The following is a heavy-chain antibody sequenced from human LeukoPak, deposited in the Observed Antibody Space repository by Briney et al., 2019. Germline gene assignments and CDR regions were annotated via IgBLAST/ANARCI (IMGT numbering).Heavy chain of an antibody. CDR2: IYYSGST. J-gene: IGHJ6*03. D-gene: IGHD3-10*01. CDR3: ARVRWFGDGNPSAPIYYYYVDV. V-gene: IGHV4-59*01. Sequence: KASETLSLTCTVSGGSISSYYWSWIRQPPGKGLEWIGYIYYSGSTNYNPSLKRRVTISVATSKNQFSLNLSSVIAADTAVYYCARVRWFGDGNPSAPIYYYYVDVWGKGTTVTISS. CDR1: GGSISSYY.